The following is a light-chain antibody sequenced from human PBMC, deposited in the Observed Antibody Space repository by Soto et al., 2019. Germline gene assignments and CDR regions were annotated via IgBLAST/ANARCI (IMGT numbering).Light chain of an antibody. CDR1: QSVSSY. Sequence: IVLTQSPATLSLSPWERATLSCRASQSVSSYLAWYQQKPGQAPRLLIYDASNRATGIPDRFSGSGSGTEFTLTISSLQSEDFAVYYCQQYNDWPFTFGPGTKVDIK. J-gene: IGKJ3*01. V-gene: IGKV3-11*01. CDR2: DAS. CDR3: QQYNDWPFT.